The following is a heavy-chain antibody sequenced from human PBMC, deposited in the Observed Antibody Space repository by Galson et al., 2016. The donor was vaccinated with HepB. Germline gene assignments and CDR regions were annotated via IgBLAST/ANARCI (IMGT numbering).Heavy chain of an antibody. V-gene: IGHV3-21*01. D-gene: IGHD3-3*02. CDR3: ASDDFKLARSADMDV. CDR2: ISDTSSHT. J-gene: IGHJ6*02. Sequence: SLRLSCAASGSTFSGYDMNWVRQAPGKGLEWVSYISDTSSHTYYAESVKGRFTISRDNAKNSLYLQMNSLRVEDTAVYYCASDDFKLARSADMDVWGQGTTVTVSS. CDR1: GSTFSGYD.